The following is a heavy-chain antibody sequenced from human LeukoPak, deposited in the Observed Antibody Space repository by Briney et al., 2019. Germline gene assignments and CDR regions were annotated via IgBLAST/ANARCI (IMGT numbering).Heavy chain of an antibody. D-gene: IGHD6-19*01. Sequence: GGSLRLSCAASGFNFSSYWKSGVRQAPGKGREGLANIKQDGSEKYYVDSVKGRFTISRDNAKNSLYLQMNSLRAEDTAVYYCARDKYSSGWVDYWGQGTLVTVSS. CDR3: ARDKYSSGWVDY. CDR2: IKQDGSEK. V-gene: IGHV3-7*01. CDR1: GFNFSSYW. J-gene: IGHJ4*02.